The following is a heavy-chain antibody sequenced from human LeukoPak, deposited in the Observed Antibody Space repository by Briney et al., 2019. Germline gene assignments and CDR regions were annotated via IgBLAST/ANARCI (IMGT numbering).Heavy chain of an antibody. CDR1: GFTFSSYA. V-gene: IGHV3-30*04. CDR2: ISYDGSNK. J-gene: IGHJ4*02. D-gene: IGHD6-6*01. Sequence: GGPLRLSCAASGFTFSSYAMHWVRQAPGKGLEWVAVISYDGSNKYYADSVKGRFTISRDNSKNTLYLQMNSLRAEDTAVYYCAREESIAALDYWGQGTLVTVSS. CDR3: AREESIAALDY.